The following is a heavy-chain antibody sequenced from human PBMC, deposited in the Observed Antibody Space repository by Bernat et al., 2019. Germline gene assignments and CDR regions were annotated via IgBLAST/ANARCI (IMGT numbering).Heavy chain of an antibody. V-gene: IGHV1-18*01. CDR3: ARDQIAVWPGWFDP. CDR1: GYTFITYG. D-gene: IGHD6-19*01. J-gene: IGHJ5*02. CDR2: ISAYNGNT. Sequence: QVQLVQSGGEVKKPGASVKVSCKAAGYTFITYGINWVRQAPGQGLEWMGWISAYNGNTNYAQKFQGRITMTTDTSTSTAYMELRSLRADDTAVYYCARDQIAVWPGWFDPWGQGTLVTVSS.